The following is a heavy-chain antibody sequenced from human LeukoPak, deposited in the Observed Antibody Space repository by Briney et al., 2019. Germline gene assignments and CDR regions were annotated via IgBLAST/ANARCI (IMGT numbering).Heavy chain of an antibody. D-gene: IGHD2-15*01. V-gene: IGHV3-23*01. CDR3: AKTPPNCSGGSCYEDY. J-gene: IGHJ4*02. CDR1: GFTFSSYA. CDR2: ISGSGGST. Sequence: GGSLRLSCAASGFTFSSYAMSWVRQAPGKGLEWVSAISGSGGSTYYADSVKGRFTISRDNSKNTLYLKMNSLRAEDTAVYYCAKTPPNCSGGSCYEDYWGQGTLVTVSS.